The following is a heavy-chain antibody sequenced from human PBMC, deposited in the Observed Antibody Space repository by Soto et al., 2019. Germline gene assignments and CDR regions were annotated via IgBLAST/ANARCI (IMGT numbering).Heavy chain of an antibody. Sequence: EVQLVESGGGLVQPGGSLRLSCAASGFSFSDHYMDWVRQAPGKGLEWVGRSRNKARTYSTEYAASVKGRFTISRGDSKNSLYLQMNSLKIEDTAVYYCTRGGTSIYGLDVWGQGTTVAVSS. CDR1: GFSFSDHY. CDR2: SRNKARTYST. D-gene: IGHD1-1*01. CDR3: TRGGTSIYGLDV. V-gene: IGHV3-72*01. J-gene: IGHJ6*02.